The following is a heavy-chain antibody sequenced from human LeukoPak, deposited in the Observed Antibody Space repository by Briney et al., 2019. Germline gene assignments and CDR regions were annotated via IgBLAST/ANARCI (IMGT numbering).Heavy chain of an antibody. CDR3: AAGNIMITFGGVIVPDY. J-gene: IGHJ4*02. V-gene: IGHV1-58*02. Sequence: SVKVSCKASGFTFTSSAMQWVRQARGQRLEWIGWIVVGSGNTNYAQKFQERVTITRDMSTSTAYMELSSLRSEDMAVYYCAAGNIMITFGGVIVPDYWGQGTLVTVS. CDR2: IVVGSGNT. CDR1: GFTFTSSA. D-gene: IGHD3-16*02.